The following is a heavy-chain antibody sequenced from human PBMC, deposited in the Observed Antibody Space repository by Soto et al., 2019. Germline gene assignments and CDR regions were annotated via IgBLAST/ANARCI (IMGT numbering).Heavy chain of an antibody. CDR2: ISGSGGST. Sequence: GGSLRLSCVASGFTFSSYAMSWVRQAPGKGLEWVSAISGSGGSTYYADSVKGRFTISRDNSKNTLYLQMNSLRAEDTAVYYCAKLGQQLVPYNWFDPWGQGTLVTVSS. D-gene: IGHD6-13*01. V-gene: IGHV3-23*01. J-gene: IGHJ5*02. CDR3: AKLGQQLVPYNWFDP. CDR1: GFTFSSYA.